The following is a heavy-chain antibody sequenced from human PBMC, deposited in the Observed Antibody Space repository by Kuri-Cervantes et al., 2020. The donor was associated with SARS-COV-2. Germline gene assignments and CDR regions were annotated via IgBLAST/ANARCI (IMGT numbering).Heavy chain of an antibody. CDR1: GGSFSGYY. CDR2: IYYSGST. V-gene: IGHV4-34*01. Sequence: SETLSLTCAVYGGSFSGYYWSWIRQSPGKGLEWIGSIYYSGSTYYNPSLKSRVTISVDTSKDQFSLKLSSVTAADTAVYYCARLRQLGFDYWGQGTLVTVSS. J-gene: IGHJ4*02. CDR3: ARLRQLGFDY. D-gene: IGHD6-13*01.